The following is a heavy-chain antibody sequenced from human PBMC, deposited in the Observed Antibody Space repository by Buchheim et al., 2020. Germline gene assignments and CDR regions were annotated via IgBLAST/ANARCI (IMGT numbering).Heavy chain of an antibody. Sequence: EEQLVQSGGGLVPPGGSLRLSCVASGFGLGSNGLSWVRLAPGKGLEWVSYISGSGTDTQYLDSVKGRFIIFRDDGENSLFLQMNNLRAEDTAMYYCARGDIEANDAHPRNWFDPWGQGAL. CDR2: ISGSGTDT. V-gene: IGHV3-48*01. J-gene: IGHJ5*02. CDR1: GFGLGSNG. CDR3: ARGDIEANDAHPRNWFDP. D-gene: IGHD2-21*02.